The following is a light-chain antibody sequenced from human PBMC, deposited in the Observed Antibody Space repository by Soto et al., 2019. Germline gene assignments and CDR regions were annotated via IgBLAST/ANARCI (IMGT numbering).Light chain of an antibody. CDR3: QQYHSYPWT. Sequence: DIQMTQSPSILSASVGDRVTITCRVSQSIGSWLAWYQQKPGKAPNLLIYKASSLESGVPPRFSGSGSGTEFTLTVSSLQPDDFATYYCQQYHSYPWTFGQGTKVDIK. CDR2: KAS. J-gene: IGKJ1*01. V-gene: IGKV1-5*03. CDR1: QSIGSW.